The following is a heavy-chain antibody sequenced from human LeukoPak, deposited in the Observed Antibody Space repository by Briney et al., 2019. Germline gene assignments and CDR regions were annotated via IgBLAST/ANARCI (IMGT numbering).Heavy chain of an antibody. CDR1: GGSFSGYY. CDR3: ARGWKLPFFDY. CDR2: INHSGST. V-gene: IGHV4-34*01. J-gene: IGHJ4*02. D-gene: IGHD2-15*01. Sequence: PSETLSLTCAVYGGSFSGYYWSWNRQPPGKGLEWIGEINHSGSTNYNPSLKSRVTISVDTSKNQFSLKLSSVTAADTAVYYCARGWKLPFFDYWGQGTLVTVSS.